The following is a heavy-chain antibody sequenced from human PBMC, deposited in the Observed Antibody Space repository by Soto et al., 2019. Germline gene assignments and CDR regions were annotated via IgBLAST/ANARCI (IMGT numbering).Heavy chain of an antibody. Sequence: QVQLVQSGAEVKKPGSSVKVSCKASGGTFSSYTISWVRQAPGQGLKWMGRIIPILGIANYAQKFQGRVTITADKSTSTAYMELSSLRSEDTAVYYCASTVTTFYYYYYMDVWGKGTTVTVSS. CDR1: GGTFSSYT. CDR3: ASTVTTFYYYYYMDV. V-gene: IGHV1-69*02. D-gene: IGHD4-4*01. J-gene: IGHJ6*03. CDR2: IIPILGIA.